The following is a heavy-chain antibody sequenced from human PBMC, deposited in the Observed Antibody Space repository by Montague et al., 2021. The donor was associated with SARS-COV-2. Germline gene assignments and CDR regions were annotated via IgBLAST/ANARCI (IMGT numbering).Heavy chain of an antibody. V-gene: IGHV4-59*01. J-gene: IGHJ4*02. Sequence: SETLSLTCTVSGGSIISYYWSWIRQPPGKGLEWVGYIYYSVSTNYNPSLKSRVTISVDTSKNQFSLKLSSVTAADTAVYYCAREYPGFTLDYWGQGTLVTVSS. CDR2: IYYSVST. D-gene: IGHD6-25*01. CDR3: AREYPGFTLDY. CDR1: GGSIISYY.